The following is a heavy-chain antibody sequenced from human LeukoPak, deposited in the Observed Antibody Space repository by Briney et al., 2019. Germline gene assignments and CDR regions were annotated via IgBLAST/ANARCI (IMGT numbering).Heavy chain of an antibody. CDR3: ASSGPLRHQLLYWVY. CDR2: INHSGST. Sequence: SETLSLTCAVYGGSFSGYYWSWIRQPPGKGLEWIGEINHSGSTNYNPSLKSRVTISVDTSKNQFSLKLSSVTAADTAVYYCASSGPLRHQLLYWVYWGQGTLVTVSS. J-gene: IGHJ4*02. CDR1: GGSFSGYY. V-gene: IGHV4-34*01. D-gene: IGHD2-2*02.